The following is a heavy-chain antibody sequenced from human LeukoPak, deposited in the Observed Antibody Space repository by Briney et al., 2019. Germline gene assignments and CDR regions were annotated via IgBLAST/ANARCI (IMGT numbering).Heavy chain of an antibody. CDR3: ARVDDSSGYYGY. CDR2: IYYSGST. CDR1: GGSISSGGYY. Sequence: SETLSLTCTVSGGSISSGGYYWSWIRQHPGKGLEWIGYIYYSGSTYYNPSLKSRVTISVDTSKNQFSLKLSSVTAADTAVYYCARVDDSSGYYGYWGQGTLVTVSS. V-gene: IGHV4-31*03. J-gene: IGHJ4*02. D-gene: IGHD3-22*01.